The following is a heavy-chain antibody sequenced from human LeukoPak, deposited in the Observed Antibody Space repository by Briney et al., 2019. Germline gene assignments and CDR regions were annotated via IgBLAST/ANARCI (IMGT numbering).Heavy chain of an antibody. Sequence: GGSVRLLCGASGLPFRNYEMHWLRQAPGKGGEWIAYISDSGTRKNYADSVKGRFAVSRDDAKNSLYLQMNRLRAEDTAVYYCARDPEVATDSSGGFDYWGQGTRVTVSS. D-gene: IGHD2-21*02. CDR2: ISDSGTRK. CDR3: ARDPEVATDSSGGFDY. V-gene: IGHV3-48*03. J-gene: IGHJ4*01. CDR1: GLPFRNYE.